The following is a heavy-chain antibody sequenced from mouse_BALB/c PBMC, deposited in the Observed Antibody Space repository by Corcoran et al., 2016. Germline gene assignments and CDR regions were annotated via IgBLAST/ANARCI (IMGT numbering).Heavy chain of an antibody. CDR2: INTYTGEP. V-gene: IGHV9-3-1*01. J-gene: IGHJ3*01. CDR1: GYTFINYG. Sequence: QIQLVQSGPELKKPGETVKISCKASGYTFINYGMNWVKQAPGKGLKWMGWINTYTGEPTYADDFKGRFAFSLEPSANTAYLQIKNIKNEDTATYFCASDPSWFAYGGQGTLVTVSA. CDR3: ASDPSWFAY.